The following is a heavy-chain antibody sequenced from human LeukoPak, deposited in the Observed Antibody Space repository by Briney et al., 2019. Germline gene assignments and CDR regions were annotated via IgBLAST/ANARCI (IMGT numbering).Heavy chain of an antibody. D-gene: IGHD3-10*01. Sequence: ASVKVSCKASGYSFTNYAMNWVRQAPGQGLEWMGWINTNTGNPTYAQGFTGRFVFSLDTSVSTAYLQISSLKAEDTAVYYCARDPALYYYGGLDYWGQGTLVTVSS. CDR2: INTNTGNP. CDR1: GYSFTNYA. V-gene: IGHV7-4-1*02. J-gene: IGHJ4*02. CDR3: ARDPALYYYGGLDY.